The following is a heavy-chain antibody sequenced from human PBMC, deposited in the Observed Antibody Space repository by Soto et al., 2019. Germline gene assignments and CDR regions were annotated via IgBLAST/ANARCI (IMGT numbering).Heavy chain of an antibody. CDR1: GGSISSGGYY. Sequence: QVQLQESGPGLVKPSQTLSLTCTVSGGSISSGGYYWSWIRQHPGKGLEWIGYIYYSGSTYYNPSTKSRLIISVETSKNQSSPKLSSVTAADTAVYCCARRYSSGFDDWGQGTLVTVSS. CDR2: IYYSGST. CDR3: ARRYSSGFDD. V-gene: IGHV4-31*03. J-gene: IGHJ4*02. D-gene: IGHD6-25*01.